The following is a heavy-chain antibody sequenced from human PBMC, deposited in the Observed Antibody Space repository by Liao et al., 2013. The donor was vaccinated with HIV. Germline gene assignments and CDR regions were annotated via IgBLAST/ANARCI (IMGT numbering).Heavy chain of an antibody. V-gene: IGHV4-4*07. CDR2: IYTSGST. Sequence: QVQLQESGPGLVKPSETLPLTCTVSGGSISSFQWNWIRQPAGKGLEWIGRIYTSGSTNYNPSLRSRVTMSVDTSKNQFSLKLSSVTAADTAVYYCARGGYGYDILTGSHYYYMDVWGKGTTVTVSS. J-gene: IGHJ6*03. CDR3: ARGGYGYDILTGSHYYYMDV. CDR1: GGSISSFQ. D-gene: IGHD3-9*01.